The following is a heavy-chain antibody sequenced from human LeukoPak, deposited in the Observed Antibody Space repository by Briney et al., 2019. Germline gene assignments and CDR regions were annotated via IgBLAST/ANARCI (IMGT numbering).Heavy chain of an antibody. V-gene: IGHV3-23*01. Sequence: GGSLRLSCAASGLTFSNYAMSWVRQAPGKGLEWVSVISGSGGNTYYADSVKGRFTISRDNSKNTLYLQVNSLRAEDTAVYYCAKMRAERTSAAINYWGQGTLVTVSS. D-gene: IGHD1/OR15-1a*01. CDR1: GLTFSNYA. J-gene: IGHJ4*02. CDR3: AKMRAERTSAAINY. CDR2: ISGSGGNT.